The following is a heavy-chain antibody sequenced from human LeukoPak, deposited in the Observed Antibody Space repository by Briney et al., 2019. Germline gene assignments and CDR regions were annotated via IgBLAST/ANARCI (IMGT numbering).Heavy chain of an antibody. Sequence: GGSLRPSCAASGFTFSSYSMNWVRQAPGKGLEWVSSISSSSSYIYYADSVKGRFTISRDNAKNTLYLQMNSLRAEDTAVYYCARDPLYYYGSGRWENYFDYWGQGTLVTVSS. V-gene: IGHV3-21*01. D-gene: IGHD3-10*01. CDR2: ISSSSSYI. CDR3: ARDPLYYYGSGRWENYFDY. CDR1: GFTFSSYS. J-gene: IGHJ4*02.